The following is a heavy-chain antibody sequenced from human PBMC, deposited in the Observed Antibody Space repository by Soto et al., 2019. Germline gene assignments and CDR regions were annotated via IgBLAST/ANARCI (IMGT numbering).Heavy chain of an antibody. D-gene: IGHD6-19*01. Sequence: EVQLLESGGGVVQPGGSLRLSCEASGFNFKKFAMGWVRQAPGEGLEWVSGISCCGGSTSYAASVKGRFTLARDDSKNTLSLHLNSLRFEDTARYFCAKADGEQWLIPHLDNWGQGTLVTVS. CDR2: ISCCGGST. CDR1: GFNFKKFA. CDR3: AKADGEQWLIPHLDN. V-gene: IGHV3-23*01. J-gene: IGHJ4*02.